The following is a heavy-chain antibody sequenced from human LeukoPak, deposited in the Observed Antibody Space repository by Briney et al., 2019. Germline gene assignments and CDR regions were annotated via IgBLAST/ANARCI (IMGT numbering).Heavy chain of an antibody. CDR1: GFTFSDSY. CDR2: ISNSGREI. D-gene: IGHD7-27*01. V-gene: IGHV3-11*04. J-gene: IGHJ4*02. CDR3: GRGHWGLDY. Sequence: GGSLRLSCTASGFTFSDSYMTWIRQAPGKGLEWVSYISNSGREINYADSVKGRFTISRDNAMSSLYLQMNSLRVEDTAVYYCGRGHWGLDYWGQGTLVTVSS.